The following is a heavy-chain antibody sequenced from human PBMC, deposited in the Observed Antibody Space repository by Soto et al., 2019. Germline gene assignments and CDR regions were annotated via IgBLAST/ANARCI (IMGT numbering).Heavy chain of an antibody. CDR1: GASISTNNW. CDR2: VYHSGST. CDR3: AVPGAGDFDY. V-gene: IGHV4-4*02. D-gene: IGHD6-13*01. Sequence: LSLTCAVSGASISTNNWWSWVRQPPGKGLEWIGEVYHSGSTNCNPSLKSRVTISIDKSKNQFSLRLTSMTAADTAVYYCAVPGAGDFDYWSQGTLVTVSS. J-gene: IGHJ4*02.